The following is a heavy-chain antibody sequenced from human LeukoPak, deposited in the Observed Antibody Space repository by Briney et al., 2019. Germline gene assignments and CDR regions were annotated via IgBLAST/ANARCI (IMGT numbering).Heavy chain of an antibody. D-gene: IGHD2-2*02. V-gene: IGHV3-21*01. CDR2: ITTSSYI. J-gene: IGHJ4*02. CDR1: GFTFSSYT. Sequence: GGSLRLSCAASGFTFSSYTMNWVRQAPGKGLEWVSFITTSSYIYYADSVKGRFTISRDNAKNSLYLQMNSLRVEDTAVYYCARVRGGYCSSTSCYRLGYFDYWGQGTLVTVSS. CDR3: ARVRGGYCSSTSCYRLGYFDY.